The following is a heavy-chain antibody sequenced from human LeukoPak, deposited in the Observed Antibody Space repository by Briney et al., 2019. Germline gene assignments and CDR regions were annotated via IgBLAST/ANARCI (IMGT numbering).Heavy chain of an antibody. J-gene: IGHJ4*02. CDR2: IRYDGSNK. CDR1: GFTFSSYG. CDR3: AKGGYKYDSSGHNYFDY. V-gene: IGHV3-30*02. D-gene: IGHD3-22*01. Sequence: GGSLRLSCAASGFTFSSYGMHWVRQAPGKGLEWVAFIRYDGSNKYYADSVKGRFTISRDNSKNTLYLQMNSLRAEDTAVYYCAKGGYKYDSSGHNYFDYWGQGTLVTVSS.